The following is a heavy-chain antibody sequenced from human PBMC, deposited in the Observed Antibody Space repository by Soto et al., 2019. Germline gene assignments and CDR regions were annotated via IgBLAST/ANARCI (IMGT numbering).Heavy chain of an antibody. CDR3: ARVSETSRWIRAAFDI. Sequence: ASVKVSCKASGYTFTSYYMHWVRQAPGQGLEWMGIINPSGGSTSYAQKFQGRVTMTRDTSTSTVYMELSSLRSEDTAVYYCARVSETSRWIRAAFDIWGQGTMVTVSS. CDR2: INPSGGST. CDR1: GYTFTSYY. V-gene: IGHV1-46*01. D-gene: IGHD5-18*01. J-gene: IGHJ3*02.